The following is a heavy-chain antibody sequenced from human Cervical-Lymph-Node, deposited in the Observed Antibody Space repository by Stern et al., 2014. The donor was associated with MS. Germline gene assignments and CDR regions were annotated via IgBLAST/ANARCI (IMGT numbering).Heavy chain of an antibody. CDR1: GYTFTNYD. CDR3: ASASEVTTTVY. Sequence: QDQLVQSGAEVTKPGASVKVSCKASGYTFTNYDINWVRQATGQGLEWMGWMSPNNGNANYAQRFQGRLTMTRDISISTAYMELSSLTSDDTAVYYCASASEVTTTVYWGQGTLDTVSS. J-gene: IGHJ4*02. V-gene: IGHV1-8*01. D-gene: IGHD4-17*01. CDR2: MSPNNGNA.